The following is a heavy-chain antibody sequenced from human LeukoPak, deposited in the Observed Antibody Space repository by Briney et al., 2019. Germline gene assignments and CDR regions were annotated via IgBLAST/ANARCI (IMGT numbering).Heavy chain of an antibody. CDR1: GGSISGYY. Sequence: SETLSLTCTVSGGSISGYYWSWIRQPAGKGLEWIGRIYASGSTNYNPSLKSRVTMSVDTSKSQFSLKLISVTAADTAVYYCARDPRGIVGANHNWFDPWGQGTLVTVSS. CDR3: ARDPRGIVGANHNWFDP. J-gene: IGHJ5*02. D-gene: IGHD1-26*01. V-gene: IGHV4-4*07. CDR2: IYASGST.